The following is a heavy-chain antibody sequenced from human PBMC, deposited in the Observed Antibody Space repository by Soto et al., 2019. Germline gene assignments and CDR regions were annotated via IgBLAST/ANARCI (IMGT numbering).Heavy chain of an antibody. Sequence: KPSETLSLTCTVSGGSISSGGYYWSWIRQHPGKGLEWIGYIYYSGSTYYNPSLKSRVTISVDTSKNQFSLKLSSVTAADTAVYYCARVRSVKIFGNSGMDVWGQGTTVTVSS. J-gene: IGHJ6*02. V-gene: IGHV4-31*03. CDR3: ARVRSVKIFGNSGMDV. D-gene: IGHD3-3*01. CDR1: GGSISSGGYY. CDR2: IYYSGST.